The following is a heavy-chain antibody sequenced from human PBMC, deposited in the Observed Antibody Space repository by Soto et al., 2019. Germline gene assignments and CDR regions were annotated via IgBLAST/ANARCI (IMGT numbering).Heavy chain of an antibody. CDR1: GGTFSSYA. V-gene: IGHV1-69*06. D-gene: IGHD4-17*01. Sequence: GASVKVSCKASGGTFSSYAISWVRQAPGQGLEWMGGIIPIFGTANYAQKFQGRVTITADKSTSTVYMELSSLRSEDTAVYYCASPYGGNSHDYYGMDVWGPGTTVTVSS. J-gene: IGHJ6*02. CDR3: ASPYGGNSHDYYGMDV. CDR2: IIPIFGTA.